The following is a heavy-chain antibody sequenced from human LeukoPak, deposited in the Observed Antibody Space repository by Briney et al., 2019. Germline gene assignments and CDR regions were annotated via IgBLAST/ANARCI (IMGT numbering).Heavy chain of an antibody. V-gene: IGHV3-7*01. D-gene: IGHD2-2*01. CDR3: ARGGYCSSTSCPHYYYYGMDV. CDR1: GFTFSSYW. CDR2: IKQDGSEK. J-gene: IGHJ6*02. Sequence: GGSLRLSCAASGFTFSSYWMSWVRQAPGKGLEWVANIKQDGSEKYYVDSVKGRFTISRDNAKNSLYLQMNSLRAEDTAVYYCARGGYCSSTSCPHYYYYGMDVWGQGTTVTVSS.